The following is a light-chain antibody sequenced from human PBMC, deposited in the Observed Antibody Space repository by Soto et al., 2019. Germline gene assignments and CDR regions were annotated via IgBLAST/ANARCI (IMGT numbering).Light chain of an antibody. CDR2: LNSDGSH. CDR3: QTWGTGIRGV. Sequence: QSVLTQSPSASASLGASVKLTCTLSSGHSSYDIAWHQQQPEKGPRYLMKLNSDGSHSKGDGIPDRFSGSSSGAERYLTISSLQSEDEADYYCQTWGTGIRGVFGGGTKLTFL. J-gene: IGLJ3*02. V-gene: IGLV4-69*01. CDR1: SGHSSYD.